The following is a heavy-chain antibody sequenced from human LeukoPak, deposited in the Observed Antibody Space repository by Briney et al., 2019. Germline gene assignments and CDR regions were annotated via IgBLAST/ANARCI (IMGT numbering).Heavy chain of an antibody. V-gene: IGHV3-23*01. Sequence: GGSLRLSCAASGFTFSSYAMSWVRQAPGKGLEWVSAISGSGGSTYYADSVKGRFTVSRDNSKNTLYLQMNSMSAEDTAVYYCARNAYPTVTRVSADYYYYYMDVWGKGTTVTVSS. CDR2: ISGSGGST. CDR3: ARNAYPTVTRVSADYYYYYMDV. J-gene: IGHJ6*03. CDR1: GFTFSSYA. D-gene: IGHD4-17*01.